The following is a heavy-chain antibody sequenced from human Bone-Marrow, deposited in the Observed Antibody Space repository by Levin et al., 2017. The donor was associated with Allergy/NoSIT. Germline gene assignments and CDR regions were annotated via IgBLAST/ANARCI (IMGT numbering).Heavy chain of an antibody. V-gene: IGHV4-39*01. CDR1: GGSISSTNFY. CDR3: ARHGGVGAPGPTIDV. D-gene: IGHD1-26*01. J-gene: IGHJ6*02. CDR2: IYYSGST. Sequence: SSETLSLTCSVSGGSISSTNFYWTWVRQPPVMGLEWIGNIYYSGSTTCSPSLRSRVTMSVDTSNNQFSLRLSSVTAADTAVYYCARHGGVGAPGPTIDVWGQGTTVTVSS.